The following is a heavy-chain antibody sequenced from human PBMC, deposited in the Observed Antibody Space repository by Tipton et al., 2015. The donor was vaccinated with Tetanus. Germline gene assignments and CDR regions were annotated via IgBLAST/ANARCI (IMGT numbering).Heavy chain of an antibody. J-gene: IGHJ4*02. CDR1: GGSISSGGYY. D-gene: IGHD2-2*01. Sequence: TLSLTCTVSGGSISSGGYYWSWIRQHPGKGLEWIGYIYYSGSTYYNPSLKSRVTISVDTSKNQFSLKLSSVTAADTAVYYCARELPTSSHYYFDYWGQGPLVTVSS. V-gene: IGHV4-31*03. CDR3: ARELPTSSHYYFDY. CDR2: IYYSGST.